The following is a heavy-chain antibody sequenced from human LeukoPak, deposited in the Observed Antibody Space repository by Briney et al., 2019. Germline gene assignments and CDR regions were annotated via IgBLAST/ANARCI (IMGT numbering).Heavy chain of an antibody. CDR1: GGSISTYY. Sequence: PSETLSLTCSVSGGSISTYYWSWIRRPPGKGLEYIGYIYDSGSTNYNPSLKSRVTISVDTSKNQFSLQLSSVTAADTAVYYCARYDSRGDYYFDYWGQGTLVTVSS. CDR2: IYDSGST. D-gene: IGHD3-22*01. CDR3: ARYDSRGDYYFDY. J-gene: IGHJ4*02. V-gene: IGHV4-59*01.